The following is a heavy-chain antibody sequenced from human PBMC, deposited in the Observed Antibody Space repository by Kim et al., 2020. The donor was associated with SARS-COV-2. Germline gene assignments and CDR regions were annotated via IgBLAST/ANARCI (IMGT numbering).Heavy chain of an antibody. CDR3: ATGAGTPGGYYYYYMDV. D-gene: IGHD6-19*01. CDR2: FDPEDGET. CDR1: GYTLTELS. J-gene: IGHJ6*03. V-gene: IGHV1-24*01. Sequence: ASVKVSCKVSGYTLTELSMQWVRQAPGKGLEWMGGFDPEDGETIYAQKFQGRVTMTEDTSTDTAYMELSSLRSEDTAVYYCATGAGTPGGYYYYYMDVWGKGTTVTVSS.